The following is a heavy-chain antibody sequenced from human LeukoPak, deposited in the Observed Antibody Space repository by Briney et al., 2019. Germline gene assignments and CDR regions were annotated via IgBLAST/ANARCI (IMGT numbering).Heavy chain of an antibody. J-gene: IGHJ4*02. Sequence: ASVKVSCKASGYTFTGYYMHWVRQAPGQGLEWMGWINPNSGGTYYAQKFQGRVTMTRDTSISTAYMELSRLRSDDTAVYYCARARGVYDILPGNYWGQGTLVTVSS. CDR3: ARARGVYDILPGNY. V-gene: IGHV1-2*02. CDR1: GYTFTGYY. D-gene: IGHD3-9*01. CDR2: INPNSGGT.